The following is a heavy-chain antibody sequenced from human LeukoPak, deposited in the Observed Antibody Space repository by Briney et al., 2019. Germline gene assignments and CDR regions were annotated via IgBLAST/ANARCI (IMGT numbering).Heavy chain of an antibody. CDR1: GFRFSTYS. Sequence: PGGSLRLSCAGSGFRFSTYSIKWVRQAPGKGLEWVSHIGGSGSFIYYADSVRGRFTISRDNAKNSVYLQMNSLRDEDTAVYYCAFGYSSSWYYFDYWGQGTLVTVSS. CDR3: AFGYSSSWYYFDY. J-gene: IGHJ4*02. V-gene: IGHV3-48*02. CDR2: IGGSGSFI. D-gene: IGHD6-13*01.